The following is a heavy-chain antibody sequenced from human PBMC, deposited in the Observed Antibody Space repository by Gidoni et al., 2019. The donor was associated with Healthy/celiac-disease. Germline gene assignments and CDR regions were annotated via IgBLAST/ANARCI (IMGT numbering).Heavy chain of an antibody. J-gene: IGHJ4*02. CDR1: GFTFGDYA. D-gene: IGHD5-12*01. CDR2: IRSKAYGGTT. Sequence: EVQLVESGGGLVKPGRSLRLSCTASGFTFGDYAMSWFRQAPGKGLEWVGFIRSKAYGGTTEYAASVKGRFTISRDDSKSIAYLQMNSLKTEDTAVYYCTSGYGDFSPPDYWGQGTLVTVSS. CDR3: TSGYGDFSPPDY. V-gene: IGHV3-49*05.